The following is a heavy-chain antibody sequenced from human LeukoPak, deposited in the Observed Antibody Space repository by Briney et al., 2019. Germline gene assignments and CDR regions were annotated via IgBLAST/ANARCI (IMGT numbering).Heavy chain of an antibody. CDR3: ARSLWPEDY. D-gene: IGHD5-18*01. CDR2: IKQDGSEK. Sequence: PGGSLRLSCAASGFTFSSYWMSWVRQAPGKGLEWVANIKQDGSEKNYVDSVKGRFTISRDNAKTSLYLQMNSLRVEDTAVYYCARSLWPEDYWGQGILVTVSS. J-gene: IGHJ4*02. CDR1: GFTFSSYW. V-gene: IGHV3-7*01.